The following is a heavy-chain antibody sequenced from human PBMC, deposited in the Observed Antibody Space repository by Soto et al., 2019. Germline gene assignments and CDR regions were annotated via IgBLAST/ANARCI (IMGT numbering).Heavy chain of an antibody. J-gene: IGHJ4*02. Sequence: PGESLKISCKGSGYKFTNYWIGWVRQMPGKGLEWMGIIYPGDSDTTYSPSFQGQVTISADKSINTAYLHWSSLEASDTAMYYCARGRGGDYVSYFDYWGQGTLVTVSS. D-gene: IGHD4-17*01. CDR2: IYPGDSDT. CDR3: ARGRGGDYVSYFDY. CDR1: GYKFTNYW. V-gene: IGHV5-51*01.